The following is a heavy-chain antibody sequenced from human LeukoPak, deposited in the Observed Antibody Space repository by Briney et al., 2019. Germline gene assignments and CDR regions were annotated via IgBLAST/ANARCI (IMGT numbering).Heavy chain of an antibody. D-gene: IGHD3-9*01. CDR1: GGSISGYY. CDR2: IYYSGSS. Sequence: SETLSLTCTVSGGSISGYYWSWIQQPPGKGLEWIGYIYYSGSSNYNPSLKSRVTISVDTSKNQFSLNLNSVTAADTAVYYCARVDILTGSPYDYWGQGTLVIVSS. CDR3: ARVDILTGSPYDY. J-gene: IGHJ4*02. V-gene: IGHV4-59*08.